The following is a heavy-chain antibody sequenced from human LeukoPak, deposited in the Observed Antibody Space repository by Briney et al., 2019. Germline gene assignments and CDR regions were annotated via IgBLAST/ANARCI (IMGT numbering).Heavy chain of an antibody. V-gene: IGHV3-23*01. J-gene: IGHJ4*02. Sequence: QAGGSLRLSCAASGFTFSSYGMSWVRQAPRKGLEWVSAISGSGGSTYYADSVKGRFTISRDNSKNTLYLQMNRLTAEDTAIYYCAKGDDVVVTASPGYWGQGTLVTVSS. CDR2: ISGSGGST. CDR1: GFTFSSYG. D-gene: IGHD2-21*02. CDR3: AKGDDVVVTASPGY.